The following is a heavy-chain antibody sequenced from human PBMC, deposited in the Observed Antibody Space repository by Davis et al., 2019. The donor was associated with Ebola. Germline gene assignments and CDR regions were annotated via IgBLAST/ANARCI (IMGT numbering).Heavy chain of an antibody. J-gene: IGHJ4*02. V-gene: IGHV3-66*01. CDR3: AREGGYCSSISCFDY. CDR2: IYTGGNT. Sequence: GESLKISCAASGFTVSDNYMSWVRQAPGKGLEWVSVIYTGGNTYDADSVKGRFIISRDNTKNTLYLQMHSLRVEDTAVYYCAREGGYCSSISCFDYWGQGILVTVSS. CDR1: GFTVSDNY. D-gene: IGHD2-2*01.